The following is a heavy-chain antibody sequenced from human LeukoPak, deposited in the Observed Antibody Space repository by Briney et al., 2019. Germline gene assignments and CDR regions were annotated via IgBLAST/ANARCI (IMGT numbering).Heavy chain of an antibody. CDR3: ARPRYEYSSKYMDV. CDR1: GFTFSTYN. Sequence: GGSLRLSCAASGFTFSTYNMNWVRQAPGKGLEWVSSISTSSSYIYYADSVKARFTISRDNAKNSLYLQMNSLRAEDTAVYYCARPRYEYSSKYMDVWGKGTTVTVSS. J-gene: IGHJ6*03. CDR2: ISTSSSYI. V-gene: IGHV3-21*01. D-gene: IGHD6-6*01.